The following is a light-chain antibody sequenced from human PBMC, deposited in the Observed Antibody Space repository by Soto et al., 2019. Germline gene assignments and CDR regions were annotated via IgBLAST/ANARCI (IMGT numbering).Light chain of an antibody. Sequence: QSALTQPPSVSGSPGQSVTISCTATTTDIDNYDSVSWYQQAPGTAPQLIIYDVNNRPSGAPDRFSGSKSGTSASLAITGLQAEDEADYYCQAYDYSLTAMVFGGGTQLTVL. V-gene: IGLV2-18*01. CDR3: QAYDYSLTAMV. J-gene: IGLJ3*02. CDR1: TTDIDNYDS. CDR2: DVN.